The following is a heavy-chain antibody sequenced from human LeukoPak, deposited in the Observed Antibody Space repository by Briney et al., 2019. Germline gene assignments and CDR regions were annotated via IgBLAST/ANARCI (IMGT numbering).Heavy chain of an antibody. J-gene: IGHJ5*02. CDR3: ARERVAVAGTSPNWFDP. CDR2: IKQDGSEK. CDR1: GFTFSSYW. V-gene: IGHV3-7*01. Sequence: GGSLRLSCAASGFTFSSYWMSWVRQAPGKRLEWVANIKQDGSEKYYVDSVKGRFTISRDNAKNSLYLQMNSLRAEDTAVYYCARERVAVAGTSPNWFDPWGQGTLVTVSS. D-gene: IGHD6-19*01.